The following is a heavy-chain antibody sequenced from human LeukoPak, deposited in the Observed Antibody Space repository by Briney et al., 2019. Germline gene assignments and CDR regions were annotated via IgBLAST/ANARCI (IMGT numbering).Heavy chain of an antibody. CDR3: ARGQFQRDY. CDR1: GGSISSSSYF. V-gene: IGHV4-39*01. Sequence: PSETLSLTCTVSGGSISSSSYFWGWIRQPPGKGLEWVGSMSYSGSTYYNPSLKSRVTISVDTSKNQFSLKLSSVTAADTAVYYCARGQFQRDYWGQGTLVTVSS. CDR2: MSYSGST. J-gene: IGHJ4*02.